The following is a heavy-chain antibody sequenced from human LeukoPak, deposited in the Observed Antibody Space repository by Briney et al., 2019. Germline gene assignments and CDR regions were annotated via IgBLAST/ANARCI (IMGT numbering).Heavy chain of an antibody. Sequence: PGGSLRLSCAASGFTFSSYWMHWVRQVPGKGLVWVSRLNSDGSSTNYADSVKGRFTISRDNAKNTLYLQMSSLRAEDTAVYYCASGIAAARFNYWGQRTLPTVSS. V-gene: IGHV3-74*01. CDR1: GFTFSSYW. J-gene: IGHJ4*02. CDR3: ASGIAAARFNY. CDR2: LNSDGSST. D-gene: IGHD6-13*01.